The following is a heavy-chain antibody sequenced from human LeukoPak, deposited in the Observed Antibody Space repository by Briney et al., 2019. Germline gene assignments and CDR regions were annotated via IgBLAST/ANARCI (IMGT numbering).Heavy chain of an antibody. CDR2: IYYSGST. D-gene: IGHD1-14*01. V-gene: IGHV4-59*03. Sequence: SETLSLICTVSGGSLSSFYWSWLRQSPGKGLEWIGYIYYSGSTYYNPSLKSRVTISVDTSKDQFSLKLSSVTSADTAVYYCAKPARTDYADYWGQGTLVTVSS. CDR1: GGSLSSFY. CDR3: AKPARTDYADY. J-gene: IGHJ4*02.